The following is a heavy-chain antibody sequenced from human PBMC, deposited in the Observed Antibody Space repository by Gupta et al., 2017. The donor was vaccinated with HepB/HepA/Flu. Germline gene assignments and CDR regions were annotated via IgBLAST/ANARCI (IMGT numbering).Heavy chain of an antibody. J-gene: IGHJ4*02. D-gene: IGHD4-4*01. CDR2: ISGGSGTT. CDR1: GFTFSSFG. V-gene: IGHV3-23*01. CDR3: AKVQYDTSRWGVDY. Sequence: EVQLLESVGGLVQPGGSLRLSCVASGFTFSSFGMRWVRQAPGKGLEWVSVISGGSGTTNYVESGKGRFTISRDNSKNTLYLQMNRMRAEETAVYYCAKVQYDTSRWGVDYGGQGPMVTVSS.